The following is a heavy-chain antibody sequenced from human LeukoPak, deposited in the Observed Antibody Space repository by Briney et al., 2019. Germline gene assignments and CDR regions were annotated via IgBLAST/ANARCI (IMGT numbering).Heavy chain of an antibody. V-gene: IGHV4-39*01. D-gene: IGHD6-13*01. CDR1: GGSISSSSYY. Sequence: SETLSPTCTVSGGSISSSSYYWGWIRQPPGKGLEWIGSIYYSGSTYYNPSLKSRVTISVDTSKNQFSLKLSSVTAADTAVYYCARLRTVAAAGIIWFDPWGQGTLVTVSS. CDR3: ARLRTVAAAGIIWFDP. J-gene: IGHJ5*02. CDR2: IYYSGST.